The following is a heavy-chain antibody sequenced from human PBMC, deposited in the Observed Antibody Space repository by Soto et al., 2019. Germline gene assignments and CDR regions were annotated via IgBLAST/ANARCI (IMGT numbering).Heavy chain of an antibody. CDR3: AKEISVDVVVPAARWFDP. J-gene: IGHJ5*02. Sequence: GGSLRLSCAASGFTLSSYAMSWVRQAPGKGLEWVSAISGSGGSTYYADSVKGRFTISRDNSKNTLYLQMNSLRAEDTVVYYCAKEISVDVVVPAARWFDPWGQGTLVTVSS. CDR1: GFTLSSYA. CDR2: ISGSGGST. D-gene: IGHD2-2*01. V-gene: IGHV3-23*01.